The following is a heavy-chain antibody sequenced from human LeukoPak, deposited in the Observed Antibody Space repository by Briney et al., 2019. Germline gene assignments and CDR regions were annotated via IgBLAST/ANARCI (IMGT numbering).Heavy chain of an antibody. Sequence: WASVKVSCKASGGTFSSYAISWVRQAPGQGLEWMGRIIPILGIANYAQKFQGRVTITADKSTSTAYMELSSLRSEDTAVYYCAAPRYYYDSSGYLSHFDYWGQGTLVTVSS. CDR3: AAPRYYYDSSGYLSHFDY. CDR1: GGTFSSYA. CDR2: IIPILGIA. J-gene: IGHJ4*02. V-gene: IGHV1-69*04. D-gene: IGHD3-22*01.